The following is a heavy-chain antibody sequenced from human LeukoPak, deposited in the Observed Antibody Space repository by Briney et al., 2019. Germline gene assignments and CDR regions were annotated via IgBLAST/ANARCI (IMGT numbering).Heavy chain of an antibody. CDR2: ISAYNGDT. J-gene: IGHJ4*02. CDR3: ARELAFYFDTIGYFYFDY. D-gene: IGHD3-22*01. V-gene: IGHV1-18*01. Sequence: ASVMLCCTGSGGTFSSYAISWVRQAPGQGLEWMGWISAYNGDTNYAQKFQGRVSMTTDTSTSTAYLEVRSLRSDDTAVYYCARELAFYFDTIGYFYFDYWGQGTLVTVSS. CDR1: GGTFSSYA.